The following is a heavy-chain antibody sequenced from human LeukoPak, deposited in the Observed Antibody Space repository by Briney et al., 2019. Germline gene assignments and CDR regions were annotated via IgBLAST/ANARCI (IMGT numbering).Heavy chain of an antibody. J-gene: IGHJ4*02. CDR2: ISGSGGST. V-gene: IGHV3-23*01. CDR3: AKETRGAMTTSPY. D-gene: IGHD4-11*01. Sequence: GGSLRLSCAASGFTFSSYSMNWVRQAPGKGLEWVSAISGSGGSTYYADSVKGRFTISRDNSKNTLYLQMNSLRAEDTAVYYCAKETRGAMTTSPYWGQGTLVTVSS. CDR1: GFTFSSYS.